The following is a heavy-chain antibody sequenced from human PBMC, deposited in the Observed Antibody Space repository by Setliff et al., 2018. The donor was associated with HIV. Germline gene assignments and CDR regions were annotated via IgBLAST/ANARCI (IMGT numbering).Heavy chain of an antibody. CDR3: ARARYSSGYYVSFDY. Sequence: GGSLRLSCTASGFTFGDYAMSWVRQAPGKGLEWVGRTRNKANSYTTEYAASVKGRISISRDDSKNSVYLQMNSLKTEDTAVYYCARARYSSGYYVSFDYWGQGTLVTVSS. J-gene: IGHJ4*02. CDR1: GFTFGDYA. CDR2: TRNKANSYTT. D-gene: IGHD6-19*01. V-gene: IGHV3-72*01.